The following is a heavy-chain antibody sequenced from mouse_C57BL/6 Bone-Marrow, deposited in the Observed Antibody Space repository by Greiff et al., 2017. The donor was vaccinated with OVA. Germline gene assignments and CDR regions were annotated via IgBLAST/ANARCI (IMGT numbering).Heavy chain of an antibody. J-gene: IGHJ2*01. D-gene: IGHD1-1*02. CDR2: IRNKANNHAS. CDR1: GFTFSDAW. V-gene: IGHV6-6*01. Sequence: EVKLEESGGGLVQPGGSMKLSCAASGFTFSDAWMDWVRQSPEKGLEWVAEIRNKANNHASYYAESVKGRFTISRDDTKSRVYLQVDSFEAADTGIYDSTRRGGGDYWGQGTTLTVSS. CDR3: TRRGGGDY.